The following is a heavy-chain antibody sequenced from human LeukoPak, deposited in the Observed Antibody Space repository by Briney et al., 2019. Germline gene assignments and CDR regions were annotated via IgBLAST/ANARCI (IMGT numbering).Heavy chain of an antibody. J-gene: IGHJ4*02. CDR3: ARERLDCGYFGY. V-gene: IGHV3-11*01. D-gene: IGHD2-21*01. CDR2: ISNTGTAI. Sequence: GGSLRLSCGASGFPFSDYSMSWIRQAPGKGLEWISYISNTGTAIYYADSVKGRFTISRDNTKNSLFLQIHTLRADDTAVYYCARERLDCGYFGYWGQGTLVTVSS. CDR1: GFPFSDYS.